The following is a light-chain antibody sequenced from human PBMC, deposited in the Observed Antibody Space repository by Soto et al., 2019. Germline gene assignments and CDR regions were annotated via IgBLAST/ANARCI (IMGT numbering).Light chain of an antibody. J-gene: IGKJ4*01. Sequence: EIVMTQSPGTLSVSPGERATLSCRASQSLNSNLAWYQQNPGQAPRLLIYVASTRATGIPARFSGSGSGTEFTLTISSLQSEDFAVYYCQQYKSWPLTFGGGTKVEIK. V-gene: IGKV3-15*01. CDR1: QSLNSN. CDR2: VAS. CDR3: QQYKSWPLT.